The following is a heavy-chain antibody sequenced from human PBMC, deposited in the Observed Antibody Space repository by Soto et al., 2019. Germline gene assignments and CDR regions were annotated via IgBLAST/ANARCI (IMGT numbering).Heavy chain of an antibody. CDR1: GGSISSYY. J-gene: IGHJ4*02. CDR2: IYYSGST. V-gene: IGHV4-59*08. CDR3: ARVVGNPVVTTVDY. Sequence: SETLSLTCTVSGGSISSYYWSWIRQPPGKGLEWIGYIYYSGSTNYNPSLKSRVTISVDTSKNQFSLKLSSVTAADTAVYYCARVVGNPVVTTVDYWGQGTLVTVS. D-gene: IGHD4-4*01.